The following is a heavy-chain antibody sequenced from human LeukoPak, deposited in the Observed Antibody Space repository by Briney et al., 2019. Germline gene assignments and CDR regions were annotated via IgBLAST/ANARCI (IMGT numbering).Heavy chain of an antibody. D-gene: IGHD6-19*01. V-gene: IGHV3-23*01. CDR1: GFSFSSHG. Sequence: GGSLRLSCAASGFSFSSHGMSWVRQAPGKGLEWVSGIIGGAGGTYYADSVKGRFTISRDNSKNTLYLQMNSLRAEDTAVYYCAKDQRSIAVAGYFDYWGQGTLVTVSS. J-gene: IGHJ4*02. CDR2: IIGGAGGT. CDR3: AKDQRSIAVAGYFDY.